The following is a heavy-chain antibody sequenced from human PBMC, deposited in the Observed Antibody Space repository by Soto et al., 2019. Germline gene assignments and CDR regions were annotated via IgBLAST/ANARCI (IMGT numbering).Heavy chain of an antibody. CDR1: GGSISSSSYD. J-gene: IGHJ6*02. V-gene: IGHV4-39*01. CDR3: ARHAYYDSSGFGYNYYGMDV. D-gene: IGHD3-22*01. Sequence: PSETLSLTCTVSGGSISSSSYDWGWIRQPPGKGLEWIGSIYYSGSTYYNPSLKSRVTISVDTSKNQFSLKLSSVTAADTAVYYCARHAYYDSSGFGYNYYGMDVWGQGTTVTVSS. CDR2: IYYSGST.